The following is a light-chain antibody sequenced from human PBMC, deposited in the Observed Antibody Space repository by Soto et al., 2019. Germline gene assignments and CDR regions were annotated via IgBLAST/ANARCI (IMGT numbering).Light chain of an antibody. CDR3: QQRSNGLT. V-gene: IGKV3D-20*02. CDR1: QSVSNNY. Sequence: EIVLTQSPGTLSLSPGERATLSCRASQSVSNNYLAWYQQKPGQAPRLLIYGASNRATGIPDRFSGSGSGTDFTLTITRLEPEDSAVYYCQQRSNGLTFGGGTKVDIK. CDR2: GAS. J-gene: IGKJ4*01.